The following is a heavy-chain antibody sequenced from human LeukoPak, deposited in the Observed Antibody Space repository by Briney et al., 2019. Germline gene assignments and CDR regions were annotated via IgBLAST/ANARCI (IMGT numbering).Heavy chain of an antibody. J-gene: IGHJ5*02. CDR2: INHSGST. Sequence: TPSETLSLTCALYARSFSGYYWSSIRHPPRKGLEWIVEINHSGSTNYNPSLKSRVTISVDTSKNQFSLKLSSVTAADTAVYYCARGGRLSSSWYNWFDPWGQGTLVTVSS. V-gene: IGHV4-34*01. CDR1: ARSFSGYY. D-gene: IGHD6-13*01. CDR3: ARGGRLSSSWYNWFDP.